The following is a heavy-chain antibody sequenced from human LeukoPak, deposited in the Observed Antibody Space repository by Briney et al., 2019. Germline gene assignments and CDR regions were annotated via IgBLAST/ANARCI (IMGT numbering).Heavy chain of an antibody. Sequence: SETLSLTCTVSGGSISSYYWSWIRQPAGKGLEWIGRIYTSGSTNYNPSLKSRVTMSLDASKNQFSLKLSSVTAADTAVYYCARDPGTFDWYFDLWGRGTLVTVSS. J-gene: IGHJ2*01. V-gene: IGHV4-4*07. D-gene: IGHD1-7*01. CDR1: GGSISSYY. CDR3: ARDPGTFDWYFDL. CDR2: IYTSGST.